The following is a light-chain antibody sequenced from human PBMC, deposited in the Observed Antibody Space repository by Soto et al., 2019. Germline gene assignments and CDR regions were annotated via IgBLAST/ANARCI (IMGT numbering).Light chain of an antibody. CDR3: QQYSNRYT. J-gene: IGKJ2*01. Sequence: EIVMTQSPATLSVSPGERATLSCRASQSVGSSLAWYQHKPGQAPRLLIYGASIRATGIPGRFSGSGSGTEFTLTISSLQSDDFAAYYCQQYSNRYTFGQGTKLEIK. CDR1: QSVGSS. CDR2: GAS. V-gene: IGKV3D-15*01.